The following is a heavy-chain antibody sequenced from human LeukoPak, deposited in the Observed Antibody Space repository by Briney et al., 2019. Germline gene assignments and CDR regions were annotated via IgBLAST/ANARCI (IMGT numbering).Heavy chain of an antibody. J-gene: IGHJ6*03. Sequence: GGSLRLSCTASGFTFGDYAMSWFRQAPGKGLEWVGFIRSKAYGGTTEYAASVKGRFTISRDDSKSIAYLQMNSLKTEDTAVYYCTANGGVVVADHYYYYMDVWGKGTTVTVSS. V-gene: IGHV3-49*03. CDR2: IRSKAYGGTT. CDR1: GFTFGDYA. CDR3: TANGGVVVADHYYYYMDV. D-gene: IGHD2-15*01.